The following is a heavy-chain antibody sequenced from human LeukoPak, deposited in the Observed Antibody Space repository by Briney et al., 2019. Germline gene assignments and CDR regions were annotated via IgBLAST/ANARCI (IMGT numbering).Heavy chain of an antibody. CDR3: ARTQGSHWFDS. CDR1: GGSFSGYY. V-gene: IGHV4-34*09. CDR2: INHSGST. J-gene: IGHJ5*01. Sequence: SETLSLTCAVYGGSFSGYYWSWIRQPPGKGLEWIGEINHSGSTNYNPSLKSRLTLSIDTSRNQFSLRLTSVTSADTAVYYCARTQGSHWFDSWGQGALVLVSS.